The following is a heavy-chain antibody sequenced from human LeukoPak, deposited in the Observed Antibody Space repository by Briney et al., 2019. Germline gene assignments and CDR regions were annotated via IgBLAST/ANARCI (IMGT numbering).Heavy chain of an antibody. Sequence: QPGGSLRLSCAASGFTLSTNGMHWVRQAPGKGLEWVANIKQDGSEKYYVDSVKGRFTISRDNAKNSLYLQMNSLRAEDTAVYYCASVIDYWGQGTLVTVSS. CDR3: ASVIDY. CDR2: IKQDGSEK. CDR1: GFTLSTNG. J-gene: IGHJ4*02. V-gene: IGHV3-7*03.